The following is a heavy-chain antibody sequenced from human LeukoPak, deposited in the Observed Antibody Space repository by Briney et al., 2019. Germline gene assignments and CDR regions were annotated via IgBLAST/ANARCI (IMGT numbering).Heavy chain of an antibody. CDR1: GGSISSSSYY. V-gene: IGHV4-39*01. J-gene: IGHJ3*02. CDR2: IYYSGST. CDR3: ARSLYYDLLTGYVGAFDI. Sequence: SETLSLTRTVSGGSISSSSYYWGWIRQPPGKGLEWIGSIYYSGSTYYNPSLKSRVTISVDTSKNQFSLKLSSVTAADTAVYYCARSLYYDLLTGYVGAFDIWGQGTMVTVSS. D-gene: IGHD3-9*01.